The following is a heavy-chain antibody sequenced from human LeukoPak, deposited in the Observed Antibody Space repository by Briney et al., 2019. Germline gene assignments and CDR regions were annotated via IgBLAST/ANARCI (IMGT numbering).Heavy chain of an antibody. J-gene: IGHJ4*02. V-gene: IGHV3-30*03. Sequence: GGSLRLSCAASGFTFSSYGMHWVRQAPGKGLEWVAVISYDGSNKYYADSVKGRFTISRDNSKNTLYLQMNSLRAEDTAVYYCARLNLIADIDYWGQGTLVTVSS. D-gene: IGHD2-21*01. CDR3: ARLNLIADIDY. CDR2: ISYDGSNK. CDR1: GFTFSSYG.